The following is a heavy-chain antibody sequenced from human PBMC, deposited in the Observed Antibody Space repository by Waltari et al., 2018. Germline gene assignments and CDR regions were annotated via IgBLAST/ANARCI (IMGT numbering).Heavy chain of an antibody. D-gene: IGHD6-19*01. CDR2: IYYSGST. V-gene: IGHV4-59*01. CDR1: GGSISSYY. CDR3: ARGGIAVAGDAFDI. J-gene: IGHJ3*02. Sequence: TLSLTCTVSGGSISSYYWSWIRQPPGKGLEWIGYIYYSGSTNYNPSLKSRVTISVDTSKNQFSLKLSSVTAADTAVYYCARGGIAVAGDAFDIWGQGTMVTVSS.